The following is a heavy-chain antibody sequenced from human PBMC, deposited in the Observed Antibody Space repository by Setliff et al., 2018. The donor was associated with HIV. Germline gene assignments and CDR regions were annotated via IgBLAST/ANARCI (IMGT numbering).Heavy chain of an antibody. V-gene: IGHV4-39*07. J-gene: IGHJ4*02. CDR1: GGSISSSSYY. Sequence: KPSETLSLTCTVSGGSISSSSYYWGWVRQPPGKGLVWIGSMYYSGSTKYSPSLRSRVSISVDTSKNQFSLKLSSVTAADTAVYYCARLLRYFDSDYWGQGTLVTVSS. D-gene: IGHD3-9*01. CDR2: MYYSGST. CDR3: ARLLRYFDSDY.